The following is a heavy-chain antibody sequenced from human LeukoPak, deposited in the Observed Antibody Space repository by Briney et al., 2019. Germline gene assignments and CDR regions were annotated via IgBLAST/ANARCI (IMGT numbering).Heavy chain of an antibody. Sequence: GGSLRLSCVASGFTFSSFAMTWVRQAPGKGLEWVSGVSAGADATYYANSIRGRFTISRDNAKNSLYLQMNSLRAEDTALYYCAKDIGPYLTVNLDYWGQGTLVTVSS. CDR1: GFTFSSFA. CDR2: VSAGADAT. J-gene: IGHJ4*02. CDR3: AKDIGPYLTVNLDY. V-gene: IGHV3-23*01. D-gene: IGHD4-17*01.